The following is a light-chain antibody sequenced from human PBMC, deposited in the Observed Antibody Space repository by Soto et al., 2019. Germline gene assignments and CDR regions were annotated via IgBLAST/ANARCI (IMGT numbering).Light chain of an antibody. J-gene: IGKJ1*01. Sequence: DIQMTQSPSTLSASVGDRVTITCRASQSFSTWLAWYQQKPGTAPKLLIYHASTLESGVPSRFSGSGSGTEFTLTISSLQPDDFATYYCQQYNSYSFGQGTKVDI. V-gene: IGKV1-5*01. CDR1: QSFSTW. CDR2: HAS. CDR3: QQYNSYS.